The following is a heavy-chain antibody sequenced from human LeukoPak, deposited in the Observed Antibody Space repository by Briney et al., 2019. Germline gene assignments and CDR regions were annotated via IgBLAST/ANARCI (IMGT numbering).Heavy chain of an antibody. CDR1: GYTFTSYD. CDR3: AELGITMIGGV. Sequence: GASVKVSCKASGYTFTSYDINWVRQATGQGLEWMGRMNPNSGNTGYAQKFQGRVTITRNTSISTAYMELSSLRAEDTAVYYCAELGITMIGGVWGKGTTVTISS. D-gene: IGHD3-10*02. CDR2: MNPNSGNT. J-gene: IGHJ6*04. V-gene: IGHV1-8*03.